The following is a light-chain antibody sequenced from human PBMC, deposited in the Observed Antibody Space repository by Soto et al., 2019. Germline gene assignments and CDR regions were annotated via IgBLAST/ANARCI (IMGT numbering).Light chain of an antibody. CDR1: QSISSY. Sequence: DIQMTQSPSPLSASVGDRVYITCRTSQSISSYLNWYQAKPGKAPTLLIYEASTLESGVPSRFSGSGSGTDFTLTIISLQPEDSATYYCQQSYGSPPFTFGPGTRVDI. CDR3: QQSYGSPPFT. J-gene: IGKJ3*01. V-gene: IGKV1-39*01. CDR2: EAS.